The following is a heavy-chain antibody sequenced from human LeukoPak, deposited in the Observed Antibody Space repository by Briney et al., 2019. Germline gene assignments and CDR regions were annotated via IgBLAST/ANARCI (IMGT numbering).Heavy chain of an antibody. CDR1: GGSISSSSYY. D-gene: IGHD3-10*01. Sequence: SETLSLTCTVSGGSISSSSYYWGWIRQPPGKGLEWIGSIYYSGSTYYNPSLKSRVTISVDTSKNQFSLKLSSVTAADTAVYYCARAGPSSTYYYGSGSSNFDYWGQGTLVTVSS. CDR3: ARAGPSSTYYYGSGSSNFDY. CDR2: IYYSGST. V-gene: IGHV4-39*07. J-gene: IGHJ4*02.